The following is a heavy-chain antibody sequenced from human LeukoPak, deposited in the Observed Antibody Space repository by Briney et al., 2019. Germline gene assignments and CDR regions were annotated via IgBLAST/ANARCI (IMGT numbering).Heavy chain of an antibody. CDR3: ARYCSGGKSHNWFDP. J-gene: IGHJ5*02. CDR1: GYSFTSYW. D-gene: IGHD2-15*01. V-gene: IGHV5-51*01. CDR2: IYPGDSDT. Sequence: GESLKISCKGSGYSFTSYWIGWVRQMPGKGLEWMGIIYPGDSDTRYSPSFQGQVTISADKSISTAYLQWSSLKASDTAMYYCARYCSGGKSHNWFDPWGQGTLVTVSS.